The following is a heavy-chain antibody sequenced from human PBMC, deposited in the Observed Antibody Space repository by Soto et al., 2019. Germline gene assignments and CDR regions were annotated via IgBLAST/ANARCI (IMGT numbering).Heavy chain of an antibody. V-gene: IGHV1-2*02. J-gene: IGHJ6*03. CDR2: MNPNSGDT. CDR3: ARESGGATATLDYYYFYMDV. D-gene: IGHD1-26*01. Sequence: QVQLVQSGAEVKKPGASVTVSCKASGYTFSDYYLHWVRQAPGQGPEWMGWMNPNSGDTKYAQKFQGRVTMTRDTSVRTAFMELNWLKSEDTAVYYCARESGGATATLDYYYFYMDVWGKGTTVTVSS. CDR1: GYTFSDYY.